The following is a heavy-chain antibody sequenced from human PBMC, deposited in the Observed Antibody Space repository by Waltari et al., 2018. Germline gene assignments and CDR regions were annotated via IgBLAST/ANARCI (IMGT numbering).Heavy chain of an antibody. CDR1: GYTFTSYA. J-gene: IGHJ3*02. D-gene: IGHD1-20*01. V-gene: IGHV7-4-1*02. CDR3: ARDNWLDAFDI. Sequence: QVQLVQSGSELKKPGASVKVSCKASGYTFTSYAMNWVRKAPGQGLEWMGWTNTNTWNPMYGQCFTGLFVFSLDTSVSTAYLQISSRKAEDTAVYYCARDNWLDAFDIWGQGTMVTVSS. CDR2: TNTNTWNP.